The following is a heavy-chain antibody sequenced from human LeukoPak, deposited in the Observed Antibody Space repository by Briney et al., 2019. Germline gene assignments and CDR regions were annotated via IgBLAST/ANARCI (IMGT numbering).Heavy chain of an antibody. Sequence: SETLSLTCTVSGGSISSYYWSWNRQPPGQGLEWIGNIYYSGSTNYNPSLKRRVTISVDTSKNQFPLKLSSVTAADTAVYYCASLYSSSWFDAFDIWGQGTMVTVSS. CDR1: GGSISSYY. J-gene: IGHJ3*02. CDR3: ASLYSSSWFDAFDI. D-gene: IGHD6-13*01. V-gene: IGHV4-59*01. CDR2: IYYSGST.